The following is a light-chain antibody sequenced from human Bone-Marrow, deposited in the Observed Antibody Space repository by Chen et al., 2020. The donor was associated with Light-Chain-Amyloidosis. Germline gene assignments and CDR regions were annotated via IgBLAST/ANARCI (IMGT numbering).Light chain of an antibody. V-gene: IGLV3-25*03. CDR2: RDT. Sequence: SYVLTQPPSVSVSPGQTLMITCSGDDLPTKYAYWYQQKPGQAPVLVIHRDTERPSGISERFSGASSGTTATLTISGVQAEDEADYHCQSADSSGTYEVIFGGGTKLTVL. CDR1: DLPTKY. J-gene: IGLJ2*01. CDR3: QSADSSGTYEVI.